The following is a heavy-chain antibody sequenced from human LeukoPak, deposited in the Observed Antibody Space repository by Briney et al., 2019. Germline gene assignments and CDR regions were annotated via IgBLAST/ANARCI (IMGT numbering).Heavy chain of an antibody. CDR3: ARVDDFDAPFVTPIEY. D-gene: IGHD4-23*01. CDR1: GFTFRSHA. V-gene: IGHV3-30-3*01. J-gene: IGHJ4*02. Sequence: GGSLRLSCAASGFTFRSHAMHWVRQAPGKGLEWMSVISYDGNSKDYADSVKGRFTVSRDNSKNTLYLQMNNLRPEDTAVYYCARVDDFDAPFVTPIEYWGQGTLVTVSS. CDR2: ISYDGNSK.